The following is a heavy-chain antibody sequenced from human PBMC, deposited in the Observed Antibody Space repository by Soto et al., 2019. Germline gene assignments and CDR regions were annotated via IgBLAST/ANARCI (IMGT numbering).Heavy chain of an antibody. CDR1: GFTFSSHS. V-gene: IGHV3-21*01. Sequence: EVQLVESGGGLVKPGGSLRLSCAASGFTFSSHSVNWVRQAPGKGLEWVSCITATSSFIYYADSVKGRFTISRDNAKHSLYLQMDSLRVEDTAVYYCARGAVVGIGYFDLSGRGTLVTVSS. J-gene: IGHJ2*01. D-gene: IGHD6-19*01. CDR3: ARGAVVGIGYFDL. CDR2: ITATSSFI.